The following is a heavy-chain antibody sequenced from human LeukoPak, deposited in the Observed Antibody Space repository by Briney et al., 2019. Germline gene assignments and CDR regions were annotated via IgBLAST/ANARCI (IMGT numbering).Heavy chain of an antibody. V-gene: IGHV3-23*01. CDR1: GFTFSSYA. J-gene: IGHJ6*02. Sequence: GGSLRLSCAASGFTFSSYAMSWVRQAPGKGLEWVSAISGSGGSTYYADSVKGRFTISRDNSKNTLYLQMNSLRAEDTAVYYCAKVPPPGFWSGYYYYYGMDVWGQGTTVTVSS. CDR3: AKVPPPGFWSGYYYYYGMDV. CDR2: ISGSGGST. D-gene: IGHD3-3*01.